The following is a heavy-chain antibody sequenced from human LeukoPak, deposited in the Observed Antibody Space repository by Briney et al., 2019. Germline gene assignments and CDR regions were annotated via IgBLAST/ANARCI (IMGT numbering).Heavy chain of an antibody. V-gene: IGHV4-39*01. J-gene: IGHJ4*02. CDR1: GGSISSSSYY. CDR2: MHYSGII. Sequence: SETLSLTCTVSGGSISSSSYYWGWIRQPPGKGLEWTGRMHYSGIIHYNPSLKSRVTISVDTSKNQFSLKLSSVTAADTAVYYCASVYDGRYFDYWGQGTLVTVSP. D-gene: IGHD5/OR15-5a*01. CDR3: ASVYDGRYFDY.